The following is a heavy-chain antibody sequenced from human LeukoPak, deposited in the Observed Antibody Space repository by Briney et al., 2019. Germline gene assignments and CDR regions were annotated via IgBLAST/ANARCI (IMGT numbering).Heavy chain of an antibody. CDR1: GFTFSSYW. CDR3: AKDDPTFAVRFLEWSLNYFDY. Sequence: GGSLRLSCAASGFTFSSYWMSWVRQAPGKGLEWVANIKQDGSEKYYVDSVKGRFTISRDNAKNSLYLQMNSLRAEDTAVYYCAKDDPTFAVRFLEWSLNYFDYWGQGTLVTVSS. D-gene: IGHD3-3*01. CDR2: IKQDGSEK. V-gene: IGHV3-7*03. J-gene: IGHJ4*02.